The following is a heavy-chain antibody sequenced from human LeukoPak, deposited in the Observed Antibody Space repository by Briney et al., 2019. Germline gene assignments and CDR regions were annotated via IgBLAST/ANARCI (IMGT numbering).Heavy chain of an antibody. CDR1: GFTFSSDS. Sequence: GGSLRLSCAASGFTFSSDSMNWVRQAPGKGLEWVSSISSSSIYIYYADSVKGRFTISRDNAKNSLYLQMNSLRAEDTAVYYCAKHNRESGSYIDYWGQGTLVTVSS. J-gene: IGHJ4*02. CDR3: AKHNRESGSYIDY. V-gene: IGHV3-21*04. CDR2: ISSSSIYI. D-gene: IGHD3-3*01.